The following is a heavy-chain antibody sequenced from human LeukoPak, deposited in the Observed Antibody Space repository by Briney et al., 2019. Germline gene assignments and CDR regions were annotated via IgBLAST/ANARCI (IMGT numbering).Heavy chain of an antibody. D-gene: IGHD3-9*01. V-gene: IGHV3-53*01. CDR2: IYSGGST. Sequence: SGGSLRLSCAASGFTFSDYYMSWVRQAPGKGLEWVSVIYSGGSTYYADSVKGRFTISRDNSKNTLYLQMNSLRAEDTAVYYCASLLTGGIDASDYWGQGTLVTVSS. CDR3: ASLLTGGIDASDY. CDR1: GFTFSDYY. J-gene: IGHJ4*02.